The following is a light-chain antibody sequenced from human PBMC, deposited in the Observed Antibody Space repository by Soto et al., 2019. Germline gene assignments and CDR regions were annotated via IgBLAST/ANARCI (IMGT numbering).Light chain of an antibody. CDR2: GAS. V-gene: IGKV3-20*01. Sequence: EIVVTQSPGTLSLSPGEKATLSSRASQSVSSSYLAWYQQKPGQAHRLLIYGASSRATGIPDRFSGSGSGADFTLTISRLEPEDFAVYYCQQYGSSLVVTLGGGTKVPIK. CDR3: QQYGSSLVVT. J-gene: IGKJ4*01. CDR1: QSVSSSY.